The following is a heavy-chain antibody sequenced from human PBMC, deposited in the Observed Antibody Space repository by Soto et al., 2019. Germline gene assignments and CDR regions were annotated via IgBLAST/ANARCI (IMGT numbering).Heavy chain of an antibody. Sequence: GGSLRLSCAASGFTFSSYAMSWVRQAPGKGLEWVSAISGSGGSTYYADSVKGRFTISRDNSKNTLYLQMNSLRAEDTAVYYCALSPAPYGDYYYGMDVWGQGTTVTVSS. D-gene: IGHD4-17*01. CDR3: ALSPAPYGDYYYGMDV. CDR2: ISGSGGST. J-gene: IGHJ6*02. V-gene: IGHV3-23*01. CDR1: GFTFSSYA.